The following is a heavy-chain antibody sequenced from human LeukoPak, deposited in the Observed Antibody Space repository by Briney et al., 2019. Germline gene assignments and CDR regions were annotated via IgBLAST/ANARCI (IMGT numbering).Heavy chain of an antibody. CDR3: ARSLRNAFDI. CDR2: IYSGGST. V-gene: IGHV3-66*01. J-gene: IGHJ3*02. CDR1: EFSVGSNY. Sequence: GGSLRLSGAASEFSVGSNYMTWVRQAPGKGLDWVSLIYSGGSTYYADSVKGRFTISRDNSKNTLYLQMNSLRAEDTAVYYCARSLRNAFDIWGQGTMVTVSS. D-gene: IGHD3-3*01.